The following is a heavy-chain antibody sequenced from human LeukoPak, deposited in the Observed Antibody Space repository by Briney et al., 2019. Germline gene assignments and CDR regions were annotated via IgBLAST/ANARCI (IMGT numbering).Heavy chain of an antibody. Sequence: GGSLRLSCAASGFTFSDYYMSWIRQAPRKGLEWVSYISSSGSTIYYADSVKGRFTISRDNAKNSLYLQMNSLRAEDTAVYYCARVIGYCSGGSCYRYYGMDVWGQGTTVTVSS. CDR1: GFTFSDYY. CDR3: ARVIGYCSGGSCYRYYGMDV. D-gene: IGHD2-15*01. V-gene: IGHV3-11*01. CDR2: ISSSGSTI. J-gene: IGHJ6*02.